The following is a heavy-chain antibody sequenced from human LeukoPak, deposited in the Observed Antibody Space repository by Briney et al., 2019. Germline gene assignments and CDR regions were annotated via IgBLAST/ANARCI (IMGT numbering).Heavy chain of an antibody. CDR1: GFTFSSYG. V-gene: IGHV3-30*02. J-gene: IGHJ4*02. Sequence: PGGSLRLSCAASGFTFSSYGMHWVRQAPGKGLEWVAFIRYDGSNKYYADSVKGRFTISRDNSKNTLYLQMNSLRAEDTAVYYCAKDVRIVGATHFDYWGQGTLVTVSS. D-gene: IGHD1-26*01. CDR3: AKDVRIVGATHFDY. CDR2: IRYDGSNK.